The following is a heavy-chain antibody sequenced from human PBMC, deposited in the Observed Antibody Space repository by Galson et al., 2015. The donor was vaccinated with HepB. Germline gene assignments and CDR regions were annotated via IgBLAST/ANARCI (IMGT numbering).Heavy chain of an antibody. CDR3: ARLVAYSFFGKDV. D-gene: IGHD2-8*02. CDR2: INSDGSST. Sequence: SLRLSCAASGFTFSKYWMYWVRQAPGKGLVWVSRINSDGSSTTYADSVKGRFSVSRDNAKNTLYLQMNSLRVEDTAVYYCARLVAYSFFGKDVWGDGTTGTVSS. V-gene: IGHV3-74*01. J-gene: IGHJ6*04. CDR1: GFTFSKYW.